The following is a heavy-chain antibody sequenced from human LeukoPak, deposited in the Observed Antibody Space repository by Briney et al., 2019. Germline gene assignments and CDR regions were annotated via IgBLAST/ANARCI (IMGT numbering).Heavy chain of an antibody. V-gene: IGHV5-51*01. Sequence: GESLKISCKGSGYSFTSYWIGWVRQIPGKGLEWMGIIYPGDSDTRYSPSFQGQVTISADKSISTAYLQWSSLKASDTAMYYCARTTYYSYGYWNYFDYWGQGTLVTVSS. CDR2: IYPGDSDT. D-gene: IGHD5-18*01. CDR1: GYSFTSYW. CDR3: ARTTYYSYGYWNYFDY. J-gene: IGHJ4*02.